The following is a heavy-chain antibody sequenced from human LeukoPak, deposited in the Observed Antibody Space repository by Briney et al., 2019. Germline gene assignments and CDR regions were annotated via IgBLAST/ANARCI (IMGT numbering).Heavy chain of an antibody. J-gene: IGHJ4*02. V-gene: IGHV4-39*07. D-gene: IGHD4-23*01. CDR1: TRSISNRSYY. Sequence: PSETLSLTFTVSTRSISNRSYYWGWFRQPPGKGLEWFGSIHYSGSTYYNPSLKRLDTISVDTSQNQFSLRLNSVTAADTAVYCCARGRYLTTVGGAAAVFLDNWGQGTLVTVSS. CDR3: ARGRYLTTVGGAAAVFLDN. CDR2: IHYSGST.